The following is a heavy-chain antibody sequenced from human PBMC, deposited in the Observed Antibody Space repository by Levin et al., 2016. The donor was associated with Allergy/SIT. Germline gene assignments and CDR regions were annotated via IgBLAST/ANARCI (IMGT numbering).Heavy chain of an antibody. CDR1: GYSFSNYW. D-gene: IGHD2/OR15-2a*01. Sequence: GESLKISCKGSGYSFSNYWIAWVRQMPGKGLEWMGIIYPGDSDTRYSPSFQGQVTISVDKSISTAYLQWSSLKASDTAMYYCARHGQNSYYYYGMDVWGQGTTVTVSS. V-gene: IGHV5-51*01. CDR2: IYPGDSDT. CDR3: ARHGQNSYYYYGMDV. J-gene: IGHJ6*02.